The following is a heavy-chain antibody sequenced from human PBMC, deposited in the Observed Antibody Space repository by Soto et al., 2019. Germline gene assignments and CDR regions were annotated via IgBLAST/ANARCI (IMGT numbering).Heavy chain of an antibody. V-gene: IGHV3-15*01. CDR3: TTDPSITIFGVATISGTENMDV. J-gene: IGHJ6*02. Sequence: GGSLRLSCAASGFTFRNAWMSWVRQAPGKGLEWVGRIKSKTDGGTTDYAAPVKGRFTISRDDSKNTLYLQMNSLKTEDTAVYYCTTDPSITIFGVATISGTENMDVWGQGTTVTVSS. D-gene: IGHD3-3*01. CDR1: GFTFRNAW. CDR2: IKSKTDGGTT.